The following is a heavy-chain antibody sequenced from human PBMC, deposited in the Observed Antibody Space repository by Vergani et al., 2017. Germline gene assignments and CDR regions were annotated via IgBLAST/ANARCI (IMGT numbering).Heavy chain of an antibody. CDR1: GFTFSDFS. J-gene: IGHJ6*02. CDR2: TGSSGPYI. V-gene: IGHV3-21*06. D-gene: IGHD2-8*01. Sequence: VQLVESGGGLVKPGGSLRLSCAASGFTFSDFSMSWVRQAPGKGLGWVAFTGSSGPYINYADSVKGRFIISRDNTNNSLFLQLRSLRAEDAAVYYCARDCTSGGCPDNYGMDVWGQGATVTVSS. CDR3: ARDCTSGGCPDNYGMDV.